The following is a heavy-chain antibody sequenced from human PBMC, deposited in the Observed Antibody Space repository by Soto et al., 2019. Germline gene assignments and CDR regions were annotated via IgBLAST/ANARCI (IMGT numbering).Heavy chain of an antibody. V-gene: IGHV1-46*01. CDR3: ARVPYYDFWSGYYSPKYYYGMDV. CDR1: GYTFTSYY. D-gene: IGHD3-3*01. CDR2: INPSGGST. J-gene: IGHJ6*02. Sequence: QVQLVRSGAEVKKPGASVKVSCKASGYTFTSYYMHWVRQAPGQGLEWMGIINPSGGSTSYAQKFQGRVTMTRDTSTSTVYMELSSLRSEDTAVYYCARVPYYDFWSGYYSPKYYYGMDVWGQGTTVTVSS.